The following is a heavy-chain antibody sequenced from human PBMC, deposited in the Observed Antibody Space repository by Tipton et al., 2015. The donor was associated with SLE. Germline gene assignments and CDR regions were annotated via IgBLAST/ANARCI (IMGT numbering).Heavy chain of an antibody. Sequence: TLSLTCTFSRGSMNSNHWSWIRQPPGKGLEWIGQTPYSGSSKYNPSLQSRVTISLDTSRNQFSLKLSSVTSADTAVYYCARWTYSSSSTPDFWGRGTLITVSS. D-gene: IGHD6-6*01. CDR2: TPYSGSS. J-gene: IGHJ4*02. V-gene: IGHV4-59*08. CDR3: ARWTYSSSSTPDF. CDR1: RGSMNSNH.